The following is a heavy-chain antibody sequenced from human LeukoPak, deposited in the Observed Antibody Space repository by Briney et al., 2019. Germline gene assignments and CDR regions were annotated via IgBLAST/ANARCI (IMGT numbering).Heavy chain of an antibody. D-gene: IGHD6-19*01. CDR2: IYYSGST. V-gene: IGHV4-59*12. CDR3: ARWTAGRQKGAFDI. CDR1: GGSISSYY. J-gene: IGHJ3*02. Sequence: SETLSLTCTVSGGSISSYYWSWIRQPPGKGLEWIGYIYYSGSTNYNPSLKSRVTISVDTSKNQFSLKLNSVTAADTAVYFCARWTAGRQKGAFDIWGQGTMVTVSS.